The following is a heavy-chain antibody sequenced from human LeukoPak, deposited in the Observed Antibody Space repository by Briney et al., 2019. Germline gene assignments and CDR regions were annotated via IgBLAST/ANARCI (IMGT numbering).Heavy chain of an antibody. CDR1: GYTFTDYY. Sequence: ASVKVSCKASGYTFTDYYIHWVRQAPGQGLEWMGWISPNSGGTKYAQKFQGGVTMTRDTSISTVYMELSRLRSDDTAVYYCARDYGDYGSHWDAFDIWGQGTMVTVSS. CDR2: ISPNSGGT. V-gene: IGHV1-2*02. CDR3: ARDYGDYGSHWDAFDI. D-gene: IGHD4-17*01. J-gene: IGHJ3*02.